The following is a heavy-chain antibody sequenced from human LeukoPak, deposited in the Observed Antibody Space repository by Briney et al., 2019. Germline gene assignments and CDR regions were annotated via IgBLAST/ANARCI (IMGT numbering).Heavy chain of an antibody. Sequence: KAGGSLRLSCAASGFTFSSYSMNWVRQAPGKGLEWVSSISSSSSYIYYADSVKGRFTISRDNAKNSLYLQMSSLRAEDTAVYYCARDPYYGSGKYYHGMDLWGQGTTVTVSS. CDR1: GFTFSSYS. J-gene: IGHJ6*02. CDR3: ARDPYYGSGKYYHGMDL. D-gene: IGHD3-10*01. V-gene: IGHV3-21*01. CDR2: ISSSSSYI.